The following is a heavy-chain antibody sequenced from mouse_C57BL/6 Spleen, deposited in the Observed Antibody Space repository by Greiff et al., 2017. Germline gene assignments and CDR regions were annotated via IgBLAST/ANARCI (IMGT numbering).Heavy chain of an antibody. CDR1: GYTFTDYN. D-gene: IGHD4-1*01. Sequence: EVQLQQSGPELVKPGASVKIPCKASGYTFTDYNMDWVKQSHGKSLEWIGDINPNNGGTIYNQKFKGKSTLTVDKSSSTAYMELRSLTSEDTAVYYGARASNWSWFAYWGQGTLVTVSA. CDR2: INPNNGGT. J-gene: IGHJ3*01. V-gene: IGHV1-18*01. CDR3: ARASNWSWFAY.